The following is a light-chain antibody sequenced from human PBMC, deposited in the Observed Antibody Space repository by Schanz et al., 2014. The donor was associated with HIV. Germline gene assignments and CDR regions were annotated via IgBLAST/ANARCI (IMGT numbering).Light chain of an antibody. J-gene: IGKJ1*01. V-gene: IGKV3-15*01. Sequence: TQSPGTLSLSPGERATLSCRASQSVTSGYLAWYQQRPGRAPRLLIYAASTRATGIPARFSGSGSGTEFTLTISSLQSEDFAVYYCQQYNNWPWTFGQGTKVEIK. CDR1: QSVTSG. CDR2: AAS. CDR3: QQYNNWPWT.